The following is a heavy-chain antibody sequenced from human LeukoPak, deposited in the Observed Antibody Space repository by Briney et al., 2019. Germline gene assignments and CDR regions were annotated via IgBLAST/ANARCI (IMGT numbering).Heavy chain of an antibody. CDR3: ARGGLSPPMDYDILTGPDDFDY. CDR1: GFTFRNYA. Sequence: GRSLRLSCAASGFTFRNYAMHWVRQAPSKGLEWVAIISYDGSDKYYADFLKGRFTISRDNSKNTLYVQMNSLRAEDTAVYYCARGGLSPPMDYDILTGPDDFDYWGQGTLVTVSS. J-gene: IGHJ4*02. CDR2: ISYDGSDK. V-gene: IGHV3-30*04. D-gene: IGHD3-9*01.